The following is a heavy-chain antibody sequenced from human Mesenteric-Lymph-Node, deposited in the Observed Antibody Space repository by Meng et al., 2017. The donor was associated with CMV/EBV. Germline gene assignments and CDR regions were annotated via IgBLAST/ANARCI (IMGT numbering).Heavy chain of an antibody. J-gene: IGHJ6*02. CDR3: AREGGLGGMDV. V-gene: IGHV3-74*01. CDR1: GFTFSIYW. CDR2: INSDGSDT. Sequence: GGSLRLSCAASGFTFSIYWMHWVRQAPGKGLVWVSRINSDGSDTIYADSVKGRFTISRDNAKNTVYLQMNSLRGDDTAVYYCAREGGLGGMDVWGQGTTVTVSS.